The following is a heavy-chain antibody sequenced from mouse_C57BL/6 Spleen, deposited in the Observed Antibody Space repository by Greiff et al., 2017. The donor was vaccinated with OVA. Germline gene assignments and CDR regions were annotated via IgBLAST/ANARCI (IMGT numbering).Heavy chain of an antibody. CDR3: ARRYGSRNWYFDV. J-gene: IGHJ1*03. CDR1: GFTFSDYG. D-gene: IGHD1-1*01. CDR2: ISSGSSTI. V-gene: IGHV5-17*01. Sequence: EVMLVESGGGLVKPGGSLKLSCAASGFTFSDYGMHWVRQAPEKGLEWVAYISSGSSTIYYADTVKGRFTISRDNAKNTLFLQMTSLRSEDTAMYYCARRYGSRNWYFDVWGTGTTVTVSS.